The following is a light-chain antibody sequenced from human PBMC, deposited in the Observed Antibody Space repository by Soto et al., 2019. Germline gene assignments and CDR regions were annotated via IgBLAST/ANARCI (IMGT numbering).Light chain of an antibody. V-gene: IGLV2-8*01. J-gene: IGLJ2*01. CDR1: SSDVGGYNY. CDR2: EVS. CDR3: SSYAGSLVV. Sequence: QSVLTQPPSASGSPGQSVTISCTGTSSDVGGYNYVSWYQQHPGKAPKLIIYEVSKRPSGVPDRFSGSKSGNPASLTVSGLQADDEADYYCSSYAGSLVVFGGGTKLTVL.